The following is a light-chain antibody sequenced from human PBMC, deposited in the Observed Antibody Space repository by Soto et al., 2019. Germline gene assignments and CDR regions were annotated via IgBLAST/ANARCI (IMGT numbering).Light chain of an antibody. V-gene: IGKV1-39*01. Sequence: DIQMTQSPSSLSSSLGDRVTITCRASQSISSYLNWYQQKPGKAPKLLIYAASSLQSGVPSRFSGSGSGTDFNRTSSSLQPEDFATYYCQQLNYYQLALGEGTNVDIK. CDR2: AAS. CDR3: QQLNYYQLA. CDR1: QSISSY. J-gene: IGKJ4*02.